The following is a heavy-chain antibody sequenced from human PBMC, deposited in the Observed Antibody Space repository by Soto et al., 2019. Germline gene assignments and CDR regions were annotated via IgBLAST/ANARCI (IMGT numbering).Heavy chain of an antibody. CDR3: VGHAYGDGEYFQH. J-gene: IGHJ1*01. V-gene: IGHV4-59*08. CDR1: GGSIRNYY. Sequence: VQLQESGQGLVKPSETLSLTCTVSGGSIRNYYWSWIRQTPGRGLEWIGYIYYSGTTNYNHSLKSRVTVSVNTSKNQFSLHRSSVTAADTAVYYCVGHAYGDGEYFQHWGQGTLVSASS. D-gene: IGHD2-21*02. CDR2: IYYSGTT.